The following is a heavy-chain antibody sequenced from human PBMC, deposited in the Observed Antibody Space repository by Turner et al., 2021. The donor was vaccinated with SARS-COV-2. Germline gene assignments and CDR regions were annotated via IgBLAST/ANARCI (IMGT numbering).Heavy chain of an antibody. CDR3: SRVQGAIDY. Sequence: VQLVESGGGLVKPGGSLTLSCAASGFRFSSFTMNWVRQAPGKGLEWVSSISHSSKYIYYADSVRGRFSISRDNAKKSVYLEMNTLRADDTAVYFCSRVQGAIDYWGQGILVTVSS. V-gene: IGHV3-21*01. J-gene: IGHJ4*02. CDR1: GFRFSSFT. CDR2: ISHSSKYI.